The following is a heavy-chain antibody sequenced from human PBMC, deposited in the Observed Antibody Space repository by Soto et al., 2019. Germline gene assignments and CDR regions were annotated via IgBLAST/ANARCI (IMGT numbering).Heavy chain of an antibody. CDR3: ARDAHYCTNGVCYTAGYYYYGMDV. D-gene: IGHD2-8*01. CDR1: GYTFTSYC. Sequence: ASVKVSCKASGYTFTSYCISWVRQAPGQGLEWMGWISAYNGNTNYAQKLQGRVTMTTDTSTSTAYMELRSLRSDDTAVYYCARDAHYCTNGVCYTAGYYYYGMDVWGQGTTVTVSS. V-gene: IGHV1-18*04. J-gene: IGHJ6*02. CDR2: ISAYNGNT.